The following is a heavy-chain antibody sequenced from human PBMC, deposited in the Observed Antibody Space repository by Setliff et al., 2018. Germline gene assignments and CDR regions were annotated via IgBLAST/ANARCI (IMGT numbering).Heavy chain of an antibody. Sequence: PSETLSLTCTVSGGSISSGSYYWSWIRQPAGKGLEWIGHIYTSGSTNYNPSLKSRVTISVDTSKNQFSLKLSSVTAADTAVYYCTRGPDDYTYQGAFDIWGQGTMVTVS. CDR1: GGSISSGSYY. V-gene: IGHV4-61*09. D-gene: IGHD4-4*01. CDR3: TRGPDDYTYQGAFDI. J-gene: IGHJ3*02. CDR2: IYTSGST.